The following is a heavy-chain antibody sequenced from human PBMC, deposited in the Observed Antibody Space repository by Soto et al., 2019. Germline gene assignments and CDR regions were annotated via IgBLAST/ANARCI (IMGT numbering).Heavy chain of an antibody. J-gene: IGHJ4*02. CDR3: ARGYYGISARSYFDN. D-gene: IGHD3-3*01. V-gene: IGHV1-46*04. CDR2: INSNGDDT. Sequence: QVQLVQSGAEVKKTGASVKLPCKASGYIFTKYSMHWVRQAPGQGLEWMGMINSNGDDTSHAQKLQGSVTMTRDTSTRIVYMELSSLRSSDTAVYYCARGYYGISARSYFDNWGQGTLVTVSS. CDR1: GYIFTKYS.